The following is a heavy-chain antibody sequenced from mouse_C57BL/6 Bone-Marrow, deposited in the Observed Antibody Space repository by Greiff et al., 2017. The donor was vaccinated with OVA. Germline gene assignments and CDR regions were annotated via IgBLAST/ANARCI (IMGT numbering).Heavy chain of an antibody. D-gene: IGHD2-1*01. CDR2: IDPENGDT. CDR1: GFNITDDY. V-gene: IGHV14-4*01. Sequence: EVQGVESGAELVRPGASVKLSCTASGFNITDDYMHWVKQRPEQGLEWIGWIDPENGDTEYASKFQGTATITADTSSNTAYLQLRSLTSEDTAVYYCAAYGNFDDWGQGTTLTVSS. CDR3: AAYGNFDD. J-gene: IGHJ2*01.